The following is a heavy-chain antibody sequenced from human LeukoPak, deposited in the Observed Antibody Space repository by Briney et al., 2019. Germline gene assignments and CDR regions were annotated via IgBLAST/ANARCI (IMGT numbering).Heavy chain of an antibody. Sequence: ASVKVSCKASGYTFTSYYMHWVRQAPGQGLEWMGIINPSGGSTSYAQKFQGRVTITADKSTSTAYMELSSLRSEDTAVYYCAARGTSRQYYFDYWGQGTLVTVSS. V-gene: IGHV1-46*01. CDR3: AARGTSRQYYFDY. D-gene: IGHD2-2*01. CDR2: INPSGGST. J-gene: IGHJ4*02. CDR1: GYTFTSYY.